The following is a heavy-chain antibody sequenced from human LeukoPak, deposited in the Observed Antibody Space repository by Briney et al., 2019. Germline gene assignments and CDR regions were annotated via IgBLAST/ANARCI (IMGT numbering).Heavy chain of an antibody. Sequence: PGRSLTLSCAASGFTFSSNGMHWVRQAPGKGLEWVAVIWTDGSAKYYADSVKGRFTISRDNSQNILFLQTNSLSAEDTAVYYCARRSSGTSAFDIWGQGTLVTVSS. CDR2: IWTDGSAK. J-gene: IGHJ3*02. D-gene: IGHD1-26*01. V-gene: IGHV3-33*01. CDR1: GFTFSSNG. CDR3: ARRSSGTSAFDI.